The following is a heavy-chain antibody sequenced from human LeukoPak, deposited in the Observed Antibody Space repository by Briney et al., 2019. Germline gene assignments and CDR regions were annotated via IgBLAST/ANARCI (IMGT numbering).Heavy chain of an antibody. CDR2: ISWNSGSI. Sequence: PGGSLRLSCAASGFTFDDYAMHWVRQAPGKGLEWVSGISWNSGSIGYADSVKGRFTISRDNAKNSLYLQMNSLRAEDTAVYFCAKSTPTIFGVVIPINWFDPWGQGTLVTVSS. D-gene: IGHD3-3*01. J-gene: IGHJ5*02. CDR3: AKSTPTIFGVVIPINWFDP. V-gene: IGHV3-9*01. CDR1: GFTFDDYA.